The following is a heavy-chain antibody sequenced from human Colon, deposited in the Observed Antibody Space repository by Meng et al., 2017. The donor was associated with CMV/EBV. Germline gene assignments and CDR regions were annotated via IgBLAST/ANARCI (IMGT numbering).Heavy chain of an antibody. CDR1: GGTFGSYA. CDR2: IIPIFGTA. CDR3: ARDMLWGSSSTYFDS. J-gene: IGHJ4*02. D-gene: IGHD6-6*01. Sequence: SVKVSCKASGGTFGSYAISWVRQAPGQGLEWMGGIIPIFGTANYAQKFQGRVTITTDESTSTAYMELTTLRSDDTAVYYCARDMLWGSSSTYFDSWGQGTLVTVSS. V-gene: IGHV1-69*05.